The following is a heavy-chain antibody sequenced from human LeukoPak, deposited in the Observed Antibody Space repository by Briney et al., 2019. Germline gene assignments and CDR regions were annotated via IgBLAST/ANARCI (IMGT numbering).Heavy chain of an antibody. V-gene: IGHV1-8*03. CDR2: MNPNSGNT. D-gene: IGHD3-10*01. Sequence: ASVKVSRKASGYTFTSYDINWVRQATGQGLEWMGWMNPNSGNTGYAQKFQGRVTITRNTSISTAYMELSSLRSEVTAVYYCASSYGSGRPYYMDVWGKGTTVTVSS. CDR3: ASSYGSGRPYYMDV. CDR1: GYTFTSYD. J-gene: IGHJ6*03.